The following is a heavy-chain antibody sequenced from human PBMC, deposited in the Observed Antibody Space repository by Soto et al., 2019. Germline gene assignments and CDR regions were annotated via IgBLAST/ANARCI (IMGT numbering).Heavy chain of an antibody. J-gene: IGHJ4*02. CDR3: ARRTVNIRTFYSGLTTRCFDF. CDR2: IYYSGST. D-gene: IGHD6-19*01. Sequence: SETLSLTCTVSGGSISSSSYYWGWIRQPPRKGLEWIGSIYYSGSTYYNPSLKSRVAISVDTSKNQFSLKLTSVTAADTAVYYCARRTVNIRTFYSGLTTRCFDFWGQGILVTLFS. V-gene: IGHV4-39*01. CDR1: GGSISSSSYY.